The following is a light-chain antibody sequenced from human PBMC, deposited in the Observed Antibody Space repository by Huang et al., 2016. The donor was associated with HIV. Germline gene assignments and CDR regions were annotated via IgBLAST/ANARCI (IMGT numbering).Light chain of an antibody. J-gene: IGKJ4*01. Sequence: DIVMTQSPLSLPVTPGEPASISCRSSQSLLHSNGYNYLDWYLQKPGQSPQLLIYLGSNRASGVPDRFRASGSGTDFTLKISRVEAEDVGVYYCMQALQTELTFGGGTRWRSN. CDR2: LGS. CDR3: MQALQTELT. CDR1: QSLLHSNGYNY. V-gene: IGKV2-28*01.